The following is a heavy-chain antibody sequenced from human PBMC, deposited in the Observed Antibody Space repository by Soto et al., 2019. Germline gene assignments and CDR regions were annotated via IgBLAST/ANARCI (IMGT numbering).Heavy chain of an antibody. CDR1: GGTFSRHA. D-gene: IGHD3-22*01. V-gene: IGHV1-69*01. J-gene: IGHJ4*02. Sequence: QGQLVQSGAEVRKPGSSVKVSCKASGGTFSRHAISWVRQAPGQGLEWMGGIIPIFGTANHAQKFQGRVTIIADESTCTVYMELSSLRSEDTAMYYCARGWGYDSNDYYYAYWGQGTLVIVSS. CDR3: ARGWGYDSNDYYYAY. CDR2: IIPIFGTA.